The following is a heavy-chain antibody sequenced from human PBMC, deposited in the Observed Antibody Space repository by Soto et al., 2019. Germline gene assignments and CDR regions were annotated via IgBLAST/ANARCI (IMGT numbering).Heavy chain of an antibody. CDR3: ARDGFGRYDGSGSEAFDI. D-gene: IGHD3-10*01. CDR1: GFTVSDKY. CDR2: IYTSGTT. J-gene: IGHJ3*02. Sequence: EVQLVESGGCLIQPGGSLRLSCAASGFTVSDKYMNWVRQAPGKGLEWVSVIYTSGTTYYADSVKGRFTISRDNFKNTLYLQMNSLRAEDTAMYYCARDGFGRYDGSGSEAFDIWGQGTMVTVSS. V-gene: IGHV3-53*01.